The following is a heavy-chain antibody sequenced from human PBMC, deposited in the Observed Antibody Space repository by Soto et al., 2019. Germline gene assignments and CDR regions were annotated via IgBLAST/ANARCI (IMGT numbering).Heavy chain of an antibody. CDR3: ARHDYGDYPRVVYYGMDV. V-gene: IGHV4-39*01. CDR1: GGSISSSSYY. J-gene: IGHJ6*02. D-gene: IGHD4-17*01. Sequence: QLQLQESGPGLVKPSETLSLTCTVSGGSISSSSYYWGWIRQPPGKGLESIGSIYYSGSTYYNPSLKSRVTISVDTSKNQFSLKLSSVTAADTAVYYCARHDYGDYPRVVYYGMDVWGQGTTVTVSS. CDR2: IYYSGST.